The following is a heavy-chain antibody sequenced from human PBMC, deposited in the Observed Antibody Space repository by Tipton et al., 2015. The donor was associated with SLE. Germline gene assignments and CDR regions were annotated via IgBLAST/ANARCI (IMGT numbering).Heavy chain of an antibody. D-gene: IGHD2-2*01. CDR3: ARDWCSSTSCYGYYYMDV. CDR2: VDYIGST. J-gene: IGHJ6*03. CDR1: GGSISTYY. V-gene: IGHV4-59*12. Sequence: TLSLTCTVSGGSISTYYWNWIRQSPGKGLEWIGYVDYIGSTNYNPSLKSRLTILVHRYKNQFSLKLSSVTAADTAVYYCARDWCSSTSCYGYYYMDVWGKGTTVTVSS.